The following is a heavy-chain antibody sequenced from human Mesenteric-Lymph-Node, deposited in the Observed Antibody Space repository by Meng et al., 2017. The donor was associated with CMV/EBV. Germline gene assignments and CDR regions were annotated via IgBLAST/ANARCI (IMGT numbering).Heavy chain of an antibody. CDR2: IYPGNSDT. Sequence: KVSCKGSGYSFTNYWIGWVRQMPGKGLEWMGIIYPGNSDTRYSPPFEGQVTISVDKSISTAYLQWSSLKASDTAMYYCARHGGYDSSGLYDFWGQGTLVTVSS. J-gene: IGHJ4*02. D-gene: IGHD3-22*01. V-gene: IGHV5-51*01. CDR1: GYSFTNYW. CDR3: ARHGGYDSSGLYDF.